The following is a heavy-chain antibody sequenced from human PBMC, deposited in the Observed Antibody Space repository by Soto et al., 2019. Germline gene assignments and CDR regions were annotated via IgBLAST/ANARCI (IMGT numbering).Heavy chain of an antibody. J-gene: IGHJ6*03. D-gene: IGHD2-2*01. CDR2: IYYSGST. V-gene: IGHV4-59*01. CDR3: ARGRPQKGGYCSSTSCYSYYYYYMDV. CDR1: AGSISSYY. Sequence: QVQLQESGPGVVEPSETLSLTCTVSAGSISSYYWSWIRQPPGKGLEWIGYIYYSGSTNYNPSLKSRVTISVDTSKNQFSLKLSSVTAADTAVYYCARGRPQKGGYCSSTSCYSYYYYYMDVWGKGTTVTVSS.